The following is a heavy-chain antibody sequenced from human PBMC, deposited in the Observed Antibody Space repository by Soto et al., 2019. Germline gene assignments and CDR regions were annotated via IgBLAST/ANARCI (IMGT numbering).Heavy chain of an antibody. D-gene: IGHD6-6*01. V-gene: IGHV1-18*01. CDR1: GYTFTSYG. J-gene: IGHJ4*02. Sequence: ASVKVSCKASGYTFTSYGISWVRQAPGQGLEWMGWISAYNGNTNYAQKLQGRVTMTTDTSTSTAYMELRSLRSDDTAVYYCARSDFEYSSSQTFNFDYWGQGTLVTVSS. CDR2: ISAYNGNT. CDR3: ARSDFEYSSSQTFNFDY.